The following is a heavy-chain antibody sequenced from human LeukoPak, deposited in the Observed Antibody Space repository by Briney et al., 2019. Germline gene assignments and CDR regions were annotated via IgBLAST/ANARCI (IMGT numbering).Heavy chain of an antibody. D-gene: IGHD1-1*01. J-gene: IGHJ4*02. CDR3: ARDGTSLNLAEFDY. Sequence: PSETLSLTCTVPGYSISSGYYWGWIRQPPGKGLEWIGSISHSGSTYYTPSLKSRVTLSVDTSKNQFSLRLSSVTAADTAVYYCARDGTSLNLAEFDYWGQGTLVTVSS. CDR1: GYSISSGYY. CDR2: ISHSGST. V-gene: IGHV4-38-2*02.